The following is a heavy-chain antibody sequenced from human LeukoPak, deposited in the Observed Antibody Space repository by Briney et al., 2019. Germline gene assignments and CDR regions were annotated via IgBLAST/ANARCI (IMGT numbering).Heavy chain of an antibody. CDR1: GFSFSSYA. J-gene: IGHJ4*02. CDR3: AKDPSVDSGRFDY. Sequence: PGGSLRLSCAASGFSFSSYAMSWVRQAPGKGLEWVSTISCTGGSTYYADSVKGRFTISRDNSKDTLFLQMNSLRAEDTAVYYCAKDPSVDSGRFDYWGQGTLVTVSS. CDR2: ISCTGGST. V-gene: IGHV3-23*01.